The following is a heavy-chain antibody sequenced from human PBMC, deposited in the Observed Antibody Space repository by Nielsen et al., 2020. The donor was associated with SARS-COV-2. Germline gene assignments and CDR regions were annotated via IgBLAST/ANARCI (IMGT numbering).Heavy chain of an antibody. D-gene: IGHD3-22*01. CDR1: GGFISNYY. CDR3: ARGGVVITPHNWFDP. V-gene: IGHV4-59*01. CDR2: IYFSGNT. J-gene: IGHJ5*02. Sequence: SETLSLTCTVSGGFISNYYWNWIRQPPGKGLEWIGYIYFSGNTNYNPSLKSRVTISVDTSKDQFSLKLSSVTAADTAVYYCARGGVVITPHNWFDPWGQGTLVTVSS.